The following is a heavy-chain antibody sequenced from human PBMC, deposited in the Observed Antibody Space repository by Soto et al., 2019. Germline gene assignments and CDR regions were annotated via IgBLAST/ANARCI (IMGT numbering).Heavy chain of an antibody. CDR2: IIPIFGTA. V-gene: IGHV1-69*12. CDR1: GGTFSSYA. CDR3: ALDDYYDSSGYYTPLDY. D-gene: IGHD3-22*01. Sequence: QVQLVQSGAEVKKPGSSVKVSCNASGGTFSSYAISWVRQAPGQGLEWMGGIIPIFGTANYAQKFQGRVTITADESTSTAYMELSSLRSEDTAVYYCALDDYYDSSGYYTPLDYWGQGTLVTVSS. J-gene: IGHJ4*02.